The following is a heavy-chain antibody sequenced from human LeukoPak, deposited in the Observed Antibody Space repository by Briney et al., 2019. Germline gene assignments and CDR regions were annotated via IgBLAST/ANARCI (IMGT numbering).Heavy chain of an antibody. CDR3: ARSNRRGSGSYYNGYFDY. V-gene: IGHV1-69*05. Sequence: GASVKVSCKASGGTFSGYAISWVRQAPGQGLEWMGGIIPIFGAANYAQKFQGRVTITTDESTSTAYMELSSLRSEDTAVYYCARSNRRGSGSYYNGYFDYWGQGTLVTVSS. D-gene: IGHD3-10*01. J-gene: IGHJ4*02. CDR2: IIPIFGAA. CDR1: GGTFSGYA.